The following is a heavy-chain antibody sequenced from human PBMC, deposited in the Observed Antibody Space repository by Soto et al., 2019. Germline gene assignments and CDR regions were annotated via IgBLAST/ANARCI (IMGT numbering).Heavy chain of an antibody. V-gene: IGHV1-46*01. J-gene: IGHJ6*02. D-gene: IGHD3-22*01. CDR1: GYTFTSYY. CDR3: AREGYDSSGYYVSYYYGMDV. Sequence: VSVKVSCKASGYTFTSYYMHWVRQAPGQGLEWMGIINPSGGSTSYAQKFQGRVTMTRDTSTSTVYMELSSLRSEDTAVYYCAREGYDSSGYYVSYYYGMDVWGQGTTVTVS. CDR2: INPSGGST.